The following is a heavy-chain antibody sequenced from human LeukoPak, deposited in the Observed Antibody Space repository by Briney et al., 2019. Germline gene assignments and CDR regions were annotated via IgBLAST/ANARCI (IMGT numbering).Heavy chain of an antibody. CDR1: GGSMSSYF. Sequence: SETLSLTCTVSGGSMSSYFWSWIRQPAGKGLEWIGRIYTSGSTNYNPSLMSRVTMSVDTSNNRFSLKLSSVTAADTAVYYCARKRKGAYEFDYWGQGTLVTVSS. J-gene: IGHJ4*02. CDR3: ARKRKGAYEFDY. V-gene: IGHV4-4*07. D-gene: IGHD3-3*01. CDR2: IYTSGST.